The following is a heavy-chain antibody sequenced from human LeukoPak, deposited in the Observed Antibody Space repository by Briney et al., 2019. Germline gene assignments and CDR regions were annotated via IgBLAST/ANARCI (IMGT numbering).Heavy chain of an antibody. D-gene: IGHD1-26*01. CDR1: GFTVSSNY. CDR2: ISSNNRYI. CDR3: ASSGSYRFDC. Sequence: GGSLRLSCAASGFTVSSNYMSWVRQAPGKGLEWVSSISSNNRYIYYADSVKGRFTISRDNAKNSLYLQMNSLRDEDTAVYYCASSGSYRFDCWGQGTMVTVSS. V-gene: IGHV3-21*01. J-gene: IGHJ4*02.